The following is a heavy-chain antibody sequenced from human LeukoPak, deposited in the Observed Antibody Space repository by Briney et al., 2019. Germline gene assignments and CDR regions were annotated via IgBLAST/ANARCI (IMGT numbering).Heavy chain of an antibody. Sequence: SETLSLTCAVYGGSFSGYYWSWIRQPPGKGLEWIGEINHSGSTNYNPSLKSRVTISVDTSKNQISLKLSSVTAADTAVYYCARGLSWSGKDYWGQGTLVTVSS. V-gene: IGHV4-34*01. CDR3: ARGLSWSGKDY. CDR1: GGSFSGYY. CDR2: INHSGST. J-gene: IGHJ4*02.